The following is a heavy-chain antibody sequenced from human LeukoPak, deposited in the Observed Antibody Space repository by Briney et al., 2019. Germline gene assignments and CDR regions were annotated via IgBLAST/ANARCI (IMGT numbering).Heavy chain of an antibody. J-gene: IGHJ4*02. Sequence: PGGSLRLSCAASGFTFDDYGMSWVRQAPGKGLEWVSGINWNGGSTGYADSVKGRFTISRDNAKNSLYLQMNSLRAEDTAVYYCAKDGGATPRLTVYWGQGTLVTVSS. CDR1: GFTFDDYG. D-gene: IGHD1-26*01. V-gene: IGHV3-20*04. CDR2: INWNGGST. CDR3: AKDGGATPRLTVY.